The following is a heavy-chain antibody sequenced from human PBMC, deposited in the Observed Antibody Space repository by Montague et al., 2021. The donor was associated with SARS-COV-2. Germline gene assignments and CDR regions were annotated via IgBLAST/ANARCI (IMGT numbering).Heavy chain of an antibody. CDR2: INHSGRA. Sequence: SETLSLACAVYGGSFSGYYWSWIRQPPGKGLEWIGEINHSGRANYNPFLKSRVTISVDTSKNQFSLKLSSVTAADTAVYYCARVRYYGSGTSLGMDVWGQGTTVTVSS. CDR1: GGSFSGYY. J-gene: IGHJ6*02. CDR3: ARVRYYGSGTSLGMDV. D-gene: IGHD3-10*01. V-gene: IGHV4-34*01.